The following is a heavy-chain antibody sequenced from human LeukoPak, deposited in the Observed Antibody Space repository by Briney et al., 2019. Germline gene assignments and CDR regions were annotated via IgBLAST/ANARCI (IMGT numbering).Heavy chain of an antibody. CDR3: ARGHVLVSPIDY. CDR2: INPNTGTT. CDR1: GYTFTDHY. V-gene: IGHV1-2*02. J-gene: IGHJ4*02. D-gene: IGHD2-2*01. Sequence: ASVKVSCKASGYTFTDHYMHWVRQAPGQGLEWMGWINPNTGTTNYAQKFQGRVTMARDTSIRTAYMELSKLRSDDTAVYYCARGHVLVSPIDYWGQGTLVTVSS.